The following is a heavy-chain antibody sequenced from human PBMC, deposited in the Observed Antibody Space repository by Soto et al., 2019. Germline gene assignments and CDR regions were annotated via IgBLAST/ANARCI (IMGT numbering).Heavy chain of an antibody. V-gene: IGHV4-34*01. CDR1: GGSFSGYY. Sequence: QVQLQQWGAGLLKPSETLSLTCAVYGGSFSGYYWSWIRQPPGKGLEWIGEINHSGSTNYNPSLKSRVTISVDTSKNQFSLKLSSVTAADTAVYYCARGGNSNWAFDPWGQGTLVTVSS. D-gene: IGHD4-4*01. CDR3: ARGGNSNWAFDP. CDR2: INHSGST. J-gene: IGHJ5*02.